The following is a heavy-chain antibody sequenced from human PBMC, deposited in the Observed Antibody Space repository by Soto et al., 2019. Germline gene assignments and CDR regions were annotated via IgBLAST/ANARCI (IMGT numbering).Heavy chain of an antibody. Sequence: HPGGSLRLSCAASGFTFTISTMNWVRQAPGKGLEWVSAISGSAGSTYYTDSVKGRFTISRDNSKNTLYLQMGSLRAEDTAVYYCAKSPPVAARTVDFWGQGTLVTVSS. CDR2: ISGSAGST. J-gene: IGHJ4*02. D-gene: IGHD6-19*01. CDR3: AKSPPVAARTVDF. V-gene: IGHV3-23*01. CDR1: GFTFTIST.